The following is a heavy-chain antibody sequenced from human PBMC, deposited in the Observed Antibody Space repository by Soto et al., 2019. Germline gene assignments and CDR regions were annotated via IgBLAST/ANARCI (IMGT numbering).Heavy chain of an antibody. Sequence: PGGSLRLSCAASGFTFSTYAMHWVRQATGKGLEWVSAIGTAGDTYYPGSVKGRFTISRENAKNSLYLQMNSLRAGDTAVYYCARGALGDYLLDYYYYMDVWGKGTTVTVSS. CDR2: IGTAGDT. J-gene: IGHJ6*03. CDR3: ARGALGDYLLDYYYYMDV. D-gene: IGHD4-17*01. V-gene: IGHV3-13*01. CDR1: GFTFSTYA.